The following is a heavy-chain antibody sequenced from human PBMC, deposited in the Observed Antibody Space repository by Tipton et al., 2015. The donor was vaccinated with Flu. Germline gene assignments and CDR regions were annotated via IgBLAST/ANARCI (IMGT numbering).Heavy chain of an antibody. CDR3: ARVEYTFASGDY. CDR2: IYSGGST. V-gene: IGHV3-66*02. Sequence: VQLVQSGGGLVQPGGSLRLSCAVSGFTVSNNYMSWVRQAPGKGLEWVSVIYSGGSTFYADSVKGRVTISRDDSKNTLYLQMNSLRAEDTAVYYCARVEYTFASGDYWGQGTLVTVSS. CDR1: GFTVSNNY. D-gene: IGHD2/OR15-2a*01. J-gene: IGHJ4*02.